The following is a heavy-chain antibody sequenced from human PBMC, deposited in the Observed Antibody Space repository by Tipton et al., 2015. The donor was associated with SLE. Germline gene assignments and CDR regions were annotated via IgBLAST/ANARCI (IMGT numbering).Heavy chain of an antibody. Sequence: GSLRLSCAASGFTFSTYRMTWVRQAPGKGLEWVSSISTSSNYIYYADSLQGRFTISRDNSKNTLYLQMNSLRAEDTAVYYCARDIVGTRDFDYWGQGTLVTVSS. CDR3: ARDIVGTRDFDY. V-gene: IGHV3-21*01. J-gene: IGHJ4*02. CDR1: GFTFSTYR. D-gene: IGHD1-26*01. CDR2: ISTSSNYI.